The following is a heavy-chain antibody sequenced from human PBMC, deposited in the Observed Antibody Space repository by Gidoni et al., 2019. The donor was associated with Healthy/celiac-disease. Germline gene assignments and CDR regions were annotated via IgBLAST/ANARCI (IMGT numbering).Heavy chain of an antibody. CDR1: GFTFDDST. J-gene: IGHJ6*02. D-gene: IGHD2-15*01. V-gene: IGHV3-43*01. Sequence: EVQLVESGGVVVQPGGSLRLSCADSGFTFDDSTMHWVRQALGKGLEWVSLISWDGGSTYYANSVKDRFTISRDNSKNALYLQMNSLRTEDTALYYCAKAAAFNSYYYYYYGMDVWGQGTTVTVSS. CDR3: AKAAAFNSYYYYYYGMDV. CDR2: ISWDGGST.